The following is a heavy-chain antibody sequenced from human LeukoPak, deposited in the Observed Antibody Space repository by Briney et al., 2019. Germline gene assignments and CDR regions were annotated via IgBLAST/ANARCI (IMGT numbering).Heavy chain of an antibody. V-gene: IGHV1-24*01. D-gene: IGHD3-3*01. CDR3: ATARLFRFLEWSFDY. CDR2: FDPEDGET. J-gene: IGHJ4*02. Sequence: ASVKVSCKVSGYTLAELSMHWVRQAPGKGLEWMGGFDPEDGETIYAQKFQGRVIMTEDTSADTAYMEFSSLRSEDTAVYYCATARLFRFLEWSFDYWGQGTLVTVSS. CDR1: GYTLAELS.